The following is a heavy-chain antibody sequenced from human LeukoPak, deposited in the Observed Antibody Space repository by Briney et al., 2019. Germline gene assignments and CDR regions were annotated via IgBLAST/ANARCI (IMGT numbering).Heavy chain of an antibody. J-gene: IGHJ5*02. CDR3: ARHGFGSGGNWFDP. D-gene: IGHD6-19*01. V-gene: IGHV4-59*08. CDR2: IYDSGST. Sequence: SETLSLTCTVSGGSISTYYWSWLRQPPGKGLEWIGYIYDSGSTKFNPSLKSRVTMSLDTSKKQFSLKLSYVTAADTAVYYCARHGFGSGGNWFDPWGQGFLVTVFS. CDR1: GGSISTYY.